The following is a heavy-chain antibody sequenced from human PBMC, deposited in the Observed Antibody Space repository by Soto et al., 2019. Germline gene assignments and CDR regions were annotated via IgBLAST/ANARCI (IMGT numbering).Heavy chain of an antibody. V-gene: IGHV1-69*13. CDR1: GGTFSSYA. CDR2: IIPIFGTA. Sequence: SVKVSCKASGGTFSSYAISWVRQAPGQGLEWMGGIIPIFGTANYAQKFQGRVTITADESTSTAYMELSSLRSEDTAVYYCARAGTVTSPMPSAFDIWGQGTMVTVSS. CDR3: ARAGTVTSPMPSAFDI. J-gene: IGHJ3*02. D-gene: IGHD4-4*01.